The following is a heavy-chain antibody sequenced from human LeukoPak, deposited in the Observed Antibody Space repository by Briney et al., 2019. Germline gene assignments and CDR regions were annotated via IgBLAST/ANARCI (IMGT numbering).Heavy chain of an antibody. Sequence: GASVKVSCKASGYTFTGYHMHWVRQAPGQGLEWMGRINPNSGGTNYAQKFQGRVTMTRDTSISTAYMELSRLRSDDTAVYYCASAYRNYGSGSYYNGFDPWGQGTLVTVSS. CDR1: GYTFTGYH. CDR2: INPNSGGT. J-gene: IGHJ5*02. V-gene: IGHV1-2*06. CDR3: ASAYRNYGSGSYYNGFDP. D-gene: IGHD3-10*01.